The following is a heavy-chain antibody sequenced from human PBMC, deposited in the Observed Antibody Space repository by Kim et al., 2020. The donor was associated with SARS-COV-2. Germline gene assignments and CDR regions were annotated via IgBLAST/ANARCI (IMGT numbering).Heavy chain of an antibody. J-gene: IGHJ4*02. CDR3: ASARQRSSFDS. V-gene: IGHV4-34*01. Sequence: SETLSLTCDVHNGSFTNYFWNWIRQPPGKGLEWIGEIHLSGTTNYNPTLRGRATMSGDTFKKRLSLTLTSVTAADSAIYYCASARQRSSFDSWGQGALVTVSS. CDR1: NGSFTNYF. CDR2: IHLSGTT.